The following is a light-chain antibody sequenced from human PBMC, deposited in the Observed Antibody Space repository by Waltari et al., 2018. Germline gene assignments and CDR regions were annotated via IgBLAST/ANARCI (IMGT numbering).Light chain of an antibody. CDR1: SYNIGGNG. Sequence: QSVLAQPPSASGTPGQGVTISCSGSSYNIGGNGVSWYQQLPGTAPKLLIHTNDQRPSGVPDRFSASKSGTSASLAISGLQSEDEAHYFCAAWDDALNGRVFGGGTKVTVL. J-gene: IGLJ3*02. V-gene: IGLV1-44*01. CDR3: AAWDDALNGRV. CDR2: TND.